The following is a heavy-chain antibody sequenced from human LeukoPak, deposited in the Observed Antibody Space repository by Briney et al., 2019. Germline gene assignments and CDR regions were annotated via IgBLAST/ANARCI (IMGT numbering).Heavy chain of an antibody. CDR1: GFTLSNAW. CDR2: IYHSGST. V-gene: IGHV4-4*02. CDR3: ARDKWEPRYAFDI. D-gene: IGHD1-26*01. Sequence: SGGSLRLSCAASGFTLSNAWMNWVRQPPGKGLEWIGEIYHSGSTNYNPSLKSRVTISVDKSKTQFSLKLSSVTAADTAVYYCARDKWEPRYAFDIWGQGTMVTVSS. J-gene: IGHJ3*02.